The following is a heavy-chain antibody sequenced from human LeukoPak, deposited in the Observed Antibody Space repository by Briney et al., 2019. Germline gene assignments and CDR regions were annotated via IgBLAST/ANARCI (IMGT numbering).Heavy chain of an antibody. CDR3: TTGSTAPPYYFDY. CDR2: IKSKTDGGTT. V-gene: IGHV3-15*01. Sequence: GGSLRLSCAASGFTFSNAWMSWVRQAPGKGLEWVGRIKSKTDGGTTDYAAPVEGRFTISRDDSKNTLYLQMNSLKTEDTAVYYCTTGSTAPPYYFDYWGQGTLVTVSS. J-gene: IGHJ4*02. CDR1: GFTFSNAW.